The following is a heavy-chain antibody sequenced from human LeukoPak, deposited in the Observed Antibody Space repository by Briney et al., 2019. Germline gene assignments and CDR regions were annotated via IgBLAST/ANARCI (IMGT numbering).Heavy chain of an antibody. Sequence: GGSLRLSCAASGFTFSDYYMSWIRQAPGKGLEWISYISTSSSYSNYADSVKGRFTISRDNAKNSLYLQMNSLRAEDTAVYYCARETGFYDSSGFLSWGQGTLVTVS. CDR2: ISTSSSYS. D-gene: IGHD3-22*01. CDR1: GFTFSDYY. CDR3: ARETGFYDSSGFLS. V-gene: IGHV3-11*05. J-gene: IGHJ5*02.